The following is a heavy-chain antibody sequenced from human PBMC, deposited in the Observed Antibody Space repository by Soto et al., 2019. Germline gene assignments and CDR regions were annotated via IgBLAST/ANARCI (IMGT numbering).Heavy chain of an antibody. Sequence: SETLSLTCTVSCGTISSSRYTWGWTRQPPGKGLELSGSLYYSGTTYYNPSLNSRVTISVDSSKNDFALILRSVTAEDAAVYYCGNLVGYCSSSSCYGPYAMDVWGQGTMVTVSS. J-gene: IGHJ6*02. D-gene: IGHD2-2*01. V-gene: IGHV4-39*02. CDR2: LYYSGTT. CDR3: GNLVGYCSSSSCYGPYAMDV. CDR1: CGTISSSRYT.